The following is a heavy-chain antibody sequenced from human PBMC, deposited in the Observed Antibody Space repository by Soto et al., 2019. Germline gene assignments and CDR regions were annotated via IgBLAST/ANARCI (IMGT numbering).Heavy chain of an antibody. Sequence: GESLKISCKGSGYSFTSYWISWVRQMPGKGLEWMGRIDPSDSYTNYSPSFQGHVTISADKSISTAYLQWSSLKASDTAMYYCARQYYDFWSGYLDPTNPNWFDPWGQGTLVTVSS. J-gene: IGHJ5*02. D-gene: IGHD3-3*01. CDR3: ARQYYDFWSGYLDPTNPNWFDP. V-gene: IGHV5-10-1*01. CDR2: IDPSDSYT. CDR1: GYSFTSYW.